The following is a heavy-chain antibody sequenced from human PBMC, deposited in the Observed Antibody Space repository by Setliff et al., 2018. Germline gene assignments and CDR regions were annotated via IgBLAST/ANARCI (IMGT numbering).Heavy chain of an antibody. V-gene: IGHV4-59*08. CDR1: GGSISSSY. Sequence: PSETLSLTCNGSGGSISSSYWSWIRQSPGKGLEWIGYFYHSESMSYNPSLKGRVTMSADTSKNQVSLKLTSVTAADTAVYYCARQDRFYDRSVFVEYFQHWGQGALVTSPQ. CDR3: ARQDRFYDRSVFVEYFQH. CDR2: FYHSESM. D-gene: IGHD3-22*01. J-gene: IGHJ1*01.